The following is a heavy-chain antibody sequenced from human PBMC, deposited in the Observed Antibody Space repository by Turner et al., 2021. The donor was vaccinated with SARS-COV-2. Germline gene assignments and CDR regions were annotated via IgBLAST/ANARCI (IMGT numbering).Heavy chain of an antibody. Sequence: EVQLVESGGELIQPGGSLRLSCAVSGFSVSNNYMSWVRQAQGKGLEWVSVINTGVSTYYTDSVKGRFTISRDNSKNTVFLQMNSLRAEDTAIYYCARGGGSSSTRVSWGQGTLVTVSS. CDR3: ARGGGSSSTRVS. J-gene: IGHJ5*02. CDR1: GFSVSNNY. V-gene: IGHV3-53*01. CDR2: INTGVST. D-gene: IGHD3-16*01.